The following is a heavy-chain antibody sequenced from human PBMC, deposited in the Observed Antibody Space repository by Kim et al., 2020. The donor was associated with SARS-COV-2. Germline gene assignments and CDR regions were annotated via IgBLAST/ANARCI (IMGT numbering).Heavy chain of an antibody. J-gene: IGHJ5*02. D-gene: IGHD3-16*02. CDR1: GGSISSYY. CDR3: ARSIMITFGGVIGRGGFDP. CDR2: IYYSGST. V-gene: IGHV4-59*13. Sequence: SETLSLTCTVSGGSISSYYWSWIRQPPGKGLEWIGYIYYSGSTNYNPSLKSRVTISVDTSKNQFSLKLSSVTAADTAVYYCARSIMITFGGVIGRGGFDPWGQGTLVTVSS.